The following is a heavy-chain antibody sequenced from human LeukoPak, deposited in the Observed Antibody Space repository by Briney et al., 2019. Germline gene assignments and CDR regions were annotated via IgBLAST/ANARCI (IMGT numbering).Heavy chain of an antibody. CDR2: IYNSGST. D-gene: IGHD3-3*01. Sequence: SETLSLTCTVSGGSISSHYWSWIRQPPGKGLEWIGYIYNSGSTNYNPSLKSRVTISVDTSKNQFSLKLSSVTAADTAVYYCARGGVDGVVTGTYYYYYMDVWVKGTTVTVSS. CDR3: ARGGVDGVVTGTYYYYYMDV. J-gene: IGHJ6*03. V-gene: IGHV4-59*11. CDR1: GGSISSHY.